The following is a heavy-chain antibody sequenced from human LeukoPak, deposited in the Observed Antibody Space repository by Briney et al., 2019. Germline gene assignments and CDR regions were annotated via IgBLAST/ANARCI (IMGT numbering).Heavy chain of an antibody. CDR2: ISGSDGST. V-gene: IGHV3-23*01. CDR1: GFTFSSYA. Sequence: GSLRLSCAASGFTFSSYAMSWVRQAPGKGLEWVSAISGSDGSTYYADSVKGRFTISRDNSKNTLYLQMNSLRAEDTAVYYCAKDPNYDFWSGVRMAYYMDVWGKGTTVTVSS. J-gene: IGHJ6*03. CDR3: AKDPNYDFWSGVRMAYYMDV. D-gene: IGHD3-3*01.